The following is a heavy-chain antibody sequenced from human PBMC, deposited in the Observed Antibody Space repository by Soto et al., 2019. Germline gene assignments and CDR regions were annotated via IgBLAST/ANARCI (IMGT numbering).Heavy chain of an antibody. CDR1: GGTFSTYA. CDR2: IIPIVGTA. Sequence: QVQLVQSGAEVKKPGSSVKVSCKASGGTFSTYALSWVRQAPGQGLEWMGGIIPIVGTANYAQKFQGRVTITGDESTSTAYMELSSLRSEDTAVYYCASPLEGYYDSSGYNYYYGMDVWGQGTTVTVSS. J-gene: IGHJ6*02. V-gene: IGHV1-69*01. CDR3: ASPLEGYYDSSGYNYYYGMDV. D-gene: IGHD3-22*01.